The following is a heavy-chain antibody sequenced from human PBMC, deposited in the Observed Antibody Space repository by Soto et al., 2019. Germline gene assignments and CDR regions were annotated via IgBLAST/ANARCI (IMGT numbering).Heavy chain of an antibody. D-gene: IGHD5-18*01. Sequence: GGSLRLSGAGCGLAFDDYGMNWVLQAPGKRLEWVSFISFSGNTIYYADSVRGRFTISRDNAKSTLFLQVNSLRDDDTATSYCARSLDPIQYSDYWGRGTLVTVSS. CDR1: GLAFDDYG. J-gene: IGHJ4*02. V-gene: IGHV3-48*02. CDR2: ISFSGNTI. CDR3: ARSLDPIQYSDY.